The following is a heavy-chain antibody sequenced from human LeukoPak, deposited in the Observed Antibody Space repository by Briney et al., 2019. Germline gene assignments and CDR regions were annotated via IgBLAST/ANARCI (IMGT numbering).Heavy chain of an antibody. D-gene: IGHD6-19*01. CDR3: AKDYSSGWYPEYLQH. CDR1: GFTFSSYA. J-gene: IGHJ1*01. CDR2: ISGSGGST. V-gene: IGHV3-23*01. Sequence: GGSLRLSCAASGFTFSSYAMSWVRQAPGKGLEWVSAISGSGGSTYYADSVKGRFTISRDNSKNTLYLQMNSLRAEDTAVYYCAKDYSSGWYPEYLQHWGQGTLVTVSS.